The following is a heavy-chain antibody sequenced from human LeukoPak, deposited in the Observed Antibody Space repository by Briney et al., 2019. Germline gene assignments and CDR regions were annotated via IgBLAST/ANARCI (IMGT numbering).Heavy chain of an antibody. V-gene: IGHV1-2*02. CDR1: GYTFTGYY. CDR2: INPNSGGT. Sequence: ASVKVSCKASGYTFTGYYMHWVRQAPGQGLEWMGWINPNSGGTNYAQKFQGRVTMTRDTSISTAYMELSRLRSDDTAVYYCARDLYSGSYPTYYYYYMDVWGKGTTVTISS. CDR3: ARDLYSGSYPTYYYYYMDV. J-gene: IGHJ6*03. D-gene: IGHD1-26*01.